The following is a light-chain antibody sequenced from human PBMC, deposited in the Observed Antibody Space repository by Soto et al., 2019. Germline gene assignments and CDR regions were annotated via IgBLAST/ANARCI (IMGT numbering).Light chain of an antibody. CDR3: SSSTTSHTYV. Sequence: QSALTQPASVSGSPGQSRTISCTGRGSGVGGYNYVSWYQQHPGKAPKFMIYEVSRRPSGVSNRFSGSKSGNTASLTVSRLQAEDDADYYCSSSTTSHTYVFGTGTKVTVL. CDR1: GSGVGGYNY. J-gene: IGLJ1*01. V-gene: IGLV2-14*01. CDR2: EVS.